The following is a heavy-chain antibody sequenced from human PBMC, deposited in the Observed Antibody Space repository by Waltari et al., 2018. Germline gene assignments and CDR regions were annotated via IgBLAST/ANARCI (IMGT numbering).Heavy chain of an antibody. CDR3: AKDQAYYYDSSGYHDAFDI. V-gene: IGHV3-23*01. D-gene: IGHD3-22*01. J-gene: IGHJ3*02. CDR2: MSGSGGST. Sequence: EVQLLESGGGLVQPGGSLRLSCAASGFTFSSYAMSWVRQAPGKGVEWVSAMSGSGGSTYYADSVKGRFTISRDNSKNTLYLQMNSLRAEDTAVYYCAKDQAYYYDSSGYHDAFDIWGQGTMVTVSS. CDR1: GFTFSSYA.